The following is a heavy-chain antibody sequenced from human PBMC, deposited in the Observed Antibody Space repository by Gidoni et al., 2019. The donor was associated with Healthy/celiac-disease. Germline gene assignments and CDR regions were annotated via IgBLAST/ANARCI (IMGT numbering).Heavy chain of an antibody. D-gene: IGHD6-19*01. CDR1: GFTFSSYW. Sequence: EVQLVESGGGLVQPGGSLRLSCAASGFTFSSYWMSWVRQAPGKGLEWVANIKQDGSEKYYVDSVKGRFTISRDNAKNSLYLQMNSLRAEDTAVYYCARSKVWLVQVYAFDIWGQGTMVTVSS. CDR3: ARSKVWLVQVYAFDI. V-gene: IGHV3-7*01. CDR2: IKQDGSEK. J-gene: IGHJ3*02.